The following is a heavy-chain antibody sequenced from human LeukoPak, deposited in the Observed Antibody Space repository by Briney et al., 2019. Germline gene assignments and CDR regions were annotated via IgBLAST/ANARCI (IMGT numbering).Heavy chain of an antibody. Sequence: GGSLRLSCAASGFTFSIYEMNWVRQAPGKGLEWVSYISSSGSTIYYADSVKGRFTISRDNAKNSLYLQMNSLRAEDTAVYYCARVMGDLVVTFDYWGQGTLVTVSS. D-gene: IGHD3-22*01. CDR2: ISSSGSTI. J-gene: IGHJ4*02. CDR1: GFTFSIYE. CDR3: ARVMGDLVVTFDY. V-gene: IGHV3-48*03.